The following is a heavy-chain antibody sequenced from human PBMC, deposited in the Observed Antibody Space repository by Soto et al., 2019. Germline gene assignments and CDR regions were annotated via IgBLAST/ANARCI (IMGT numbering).Heavy chain of an antibody. D-gene: IGHD1-26*01. CDR3: AKGNTSRLVDV. CDR1: GDSVSSSSAA. Sequence: SQTLSLSCALSGDSVSSSSAAWDWLRQSPSRGLEWLGRTYYRSKWYNDYAVSVKSRITISPDTLKNQFSLHLNSVTPEDAAVYYCAKGNTSRLVDVWGQGTTVTVSS. V-gene: IGHV6-1*01. CDR2: TYYRSKWYN. J-gene: IGHJ6*02.